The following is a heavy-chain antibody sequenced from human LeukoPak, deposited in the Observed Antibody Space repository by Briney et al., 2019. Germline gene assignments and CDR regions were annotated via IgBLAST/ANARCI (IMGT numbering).Heavy chain of an antibody. D-gene: IGHD3-10*01. CDR2: IYYSGST. J-gene: IGHJ4*02. Sequence: PSETLSLTCTVSGGSISSSSYYWGWIRQPPGKGLEWIGSIYYSGSTYYNPSLKSRVTISVDTSKNQLSLKMSSVTAADTALYYCVRGYYGSGSSPFDYWGQGTLVTVSS. V-gene: IGHV4-39*01. CDR3: VRGYYGSGSSPFDY. CDR1: GGSISSSSYY.